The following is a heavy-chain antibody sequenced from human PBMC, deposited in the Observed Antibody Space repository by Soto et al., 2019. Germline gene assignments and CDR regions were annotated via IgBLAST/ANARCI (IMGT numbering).Heavy chain of an antibody. Sequence: QVQLVESGGGVVQPGRSLRLSCAASGFTFSSYAMHWVRQAPGKGLEWVAVISYDGSKKFYADSVEGRFTISRDNSKNTLYLQMNSLRAEDTAVYYCAREMTAPSGYYYGLDVWGQGTTVTVS. D-gene: IGHD5-18*01. V-gene: IGHV3-30-3*01. CDR2: ISYDGSKK. CDR3: AREMTAPSGYYYGLDV. J-gene: IGHJ6*02. CDR1: GFTFSSYA.